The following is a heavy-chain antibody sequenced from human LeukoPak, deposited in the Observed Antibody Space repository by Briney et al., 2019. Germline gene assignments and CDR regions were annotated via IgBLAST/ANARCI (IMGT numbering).Heavy chain of an antibody. Sequence: GGSLRLSCAASGFTFSSYAMSWVRQAPGKGLEWVSAISGSGGSTYYADSVKGRFTISRDNSKNTLYLQMNSLRAEDTAVYYCAKAGRDSSSWYGTFDYWGQGTPVTVSS. D-gene: IGHD6-13*01. J-gene: IGHJ4*02. CDR3: AKAGRDSSSWYGTFDY. CDR2: ISGSGGST. V-gene: IGHV3-23*01. CDR1: GFTFSSYA.